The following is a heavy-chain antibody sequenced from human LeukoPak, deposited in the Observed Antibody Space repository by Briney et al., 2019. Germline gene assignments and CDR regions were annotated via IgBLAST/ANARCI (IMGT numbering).Heavy chain of an antibody. CDR3: ARDRYGGNSYAY. D-gene: IGHD4-23*01. CDR2: IISIFGTA. J-gene: IGHJ4*02. Sequence: SVKVSCKASGGTFSSYAISWVRQAPGQGLEWMGRIISIFGTANYAQKFQGRVTITTDESTSTAYMELSSLRSEDTAVYYCARDRYGGNSYAYWGQGNPGHRLL. CDR1: GGTFSSYA. V-gene: IGHV1-69*05.